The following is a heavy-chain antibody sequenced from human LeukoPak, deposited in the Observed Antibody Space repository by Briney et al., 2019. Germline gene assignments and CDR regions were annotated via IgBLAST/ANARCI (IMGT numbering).Heavy chain of an antibody. D-gene: IGHD6-19*01. CDR1: GASVSRNW. V-gene: IGHV4-4*02. CDR3: ARSSWYSSGWYYY. Sequence: SETLSLTCTVSGASVSRNWWSWVRQPPGKGLEWIGEIHHSGGTNYNPSLKSRVTMSLDNSNNHFSLKLSSVTAADTAVYYCARSSWYSSGWYYYWGQGTLVTVSS. CDR2: IHHSGGT. J-gene: IGHJ4*02.